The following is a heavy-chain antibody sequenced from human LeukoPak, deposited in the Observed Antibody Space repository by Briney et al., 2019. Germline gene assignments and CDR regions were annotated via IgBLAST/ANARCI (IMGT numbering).Heavy chain of an antibody. CDR3: AKSLMGVSYYYGMDV. CDR2: ISWNSGSI. Sequence: GRSLRLSCAASGFTFDDYAMHWVRQAPGKGLEWVSGISWNSGSIGYADSVKGRFTISRDNAKNSLYLQMNSPRAEDTALYYCAKSLMGVSYYYGMDVWGQGTTVTVSS. D-gene: IGHD2-8*01. V-gene: IGHV3-9*01. CDR1: GFTFDDYA. J-gene: IGHJ6*02.